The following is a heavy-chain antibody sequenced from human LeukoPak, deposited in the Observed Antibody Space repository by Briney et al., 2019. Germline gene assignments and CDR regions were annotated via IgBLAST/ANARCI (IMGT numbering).Heavy chain of an antibody. J-gene: IGHJ6*03. CDR3: ARDRGVIFRVVVYCHMDV. V-gene: IGHV1-18*01. CDR1: GYTFTSYG. CDR2: ISAYNGNT. D-gene: IGHD3-3*01. Sequence: ASVKVSCKASGYTFTSYGISWVRQAPGQGLEWMGWISAYNGNTNYAQKLQGRVTMTTDTSTSTAYMELRSLRSDDTAVYYCARDRGVIFRVVVYCHMDVWGKGTTVTVSS.